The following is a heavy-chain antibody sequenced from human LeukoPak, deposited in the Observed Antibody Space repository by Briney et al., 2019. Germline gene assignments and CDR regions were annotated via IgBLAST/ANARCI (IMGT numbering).Heavy chain of an antibody. D-gene: IGHD2-15*01. V-gene: IGHV3-30*18. Sequence: GGSLRLSCAASGFTFSSYGVHWVRQAPGKGLEWVAVISYDGSNKYYADSVKGRFTISRDNSKNTLYLQMNSLRAEDTVVYYCAKDRGSGWFDPWGQGTLVTVSS. CDR2: ISYDGSNK. CDR3: AKDRGSGWFDP. CDR1: GFTFSSYG. J-gene: IGHJ5*02.